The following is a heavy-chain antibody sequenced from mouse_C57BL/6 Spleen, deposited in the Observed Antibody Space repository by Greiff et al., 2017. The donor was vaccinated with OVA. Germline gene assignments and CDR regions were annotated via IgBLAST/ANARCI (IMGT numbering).Heavy chain of an antibody. CDR2: IYPGDGDT. Sequence: VKLQESGPELVKPGASVKISCKASGYAFSSSWMNWVKQRPGKGLEWIGRIYPGDGDTNYNGKFKGKATLTADKSSSTAYMQLSSLTSEDSAVYFCAKEGKDSSGYEYYFDYWGQGTTLTVSS. CDR3: AKEGKDSSGYEYYFDY. V-gene: IGHV1-82*01. CDR1: GYAFSSSW. J-gene: IGHJ2*01. D-gene: IGHD3-2*02.